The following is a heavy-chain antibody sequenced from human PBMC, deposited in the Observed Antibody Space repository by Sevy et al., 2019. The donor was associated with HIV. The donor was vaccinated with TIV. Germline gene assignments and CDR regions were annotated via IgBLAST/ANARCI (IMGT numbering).Heavy chain of an antibody. CDR1: RFTFSDYG. D-gene: IGHD6-13*01. J-gene: IGHJ4*02. Sequence: GGSLRLSCTASRFTFSDYGMHWVRQAPGKGLDWVAFIWYDGTDKYYADSVEGRFTISRDNSENKLFLQMNSLRPEDTAVYYCTKNTAAAGVGGFDYWGRGTMFTVSS. CDR3: TKNTAAAGVGGFDY. CDR2: IWYDGTDK. V-gene: IGHV3-30*02.